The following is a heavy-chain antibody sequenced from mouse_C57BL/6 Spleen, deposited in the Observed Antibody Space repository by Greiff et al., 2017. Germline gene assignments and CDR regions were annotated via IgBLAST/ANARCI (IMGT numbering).Heavy chain of an antibody. D-gene: IGHD2-2*01. CDR3: ARCGYDDWLDY. CDR2: IDPETGGT. V-gene: IGHV1-15*01. J-gene: IGHJ3*01. CDR1: GYTFTDYE. Sequence: QVQLKESGAELVRPGASVTLSCKASGYTFTDYEMHWVKQTPVHGLEWIGAIDPETGGTAYNQKFKGKAILTADKSSSTAYMELRSLTSEDSAVYYCARCGYDDWLDYWGQGTLVTVSA.